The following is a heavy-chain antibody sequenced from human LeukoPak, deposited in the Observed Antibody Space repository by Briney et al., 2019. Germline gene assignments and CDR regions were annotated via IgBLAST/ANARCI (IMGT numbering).Heavy chain of an antibody. J-gene: IGHJ4*02. D-gene: IGHD3-10*01. CDR1: GFTFSSYA. V-gene: IGHV3-23*01. CDR3: AKVYSYYGSGKGYFDY. CDR2: ISGSGGST. Sequence: GGSLRLSCAASGFTFSSYAMSWVRQAPGKGLEWVSAISGSGGSTYYADSVKGRFTISRDNSKNTLYLQMNSLRAEDTAVYYCAKVYSYYGSGKGYFDYWGQGTLVTVSS.